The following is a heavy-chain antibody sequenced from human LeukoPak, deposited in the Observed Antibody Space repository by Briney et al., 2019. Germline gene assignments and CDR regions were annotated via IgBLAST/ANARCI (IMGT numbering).Heavy chain of an antibody. CDR1: GFTFSSYS. Sequence: GGSLRLSCAASGFTFSSYSMHWVRQAPGKGLEWVSAISGSGGGTYYADSVKGRFTISRDNSKNTLYLQMNSLRAEDTAVYYCATISGSYYWFDYWGQGTLVTVSS. J-gene: IGHJ4*02. CDR3: ATISGSYYWFDY. CDR2: ISGSGGGT. V-gene: IGHV3-23*01. D-gene: IGHD1-26*01.